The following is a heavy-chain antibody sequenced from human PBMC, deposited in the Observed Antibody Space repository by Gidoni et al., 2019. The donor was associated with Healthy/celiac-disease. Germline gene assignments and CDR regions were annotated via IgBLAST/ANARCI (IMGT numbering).Heavy chain of an antibody. CDR2: ISSSSSYI. CDR3: SQGIAVDRGAHY. Sequence: VQLVESGGGLVKPGGSLRLSCAASGFTFSSYSMNWVRQAPGKGLEWVSSISSSSSYIYYADSVKGRFTISRDNAKNSLYLQMNSLRAEDTAVYYCSQGIAVDRGAHYWGQGTLVTVSS. V-gene: IGHV3-21*01. CDR1: GFTFSSYS. D-gene: IGHD6-19*01. J-gene: IGHJ4*02.